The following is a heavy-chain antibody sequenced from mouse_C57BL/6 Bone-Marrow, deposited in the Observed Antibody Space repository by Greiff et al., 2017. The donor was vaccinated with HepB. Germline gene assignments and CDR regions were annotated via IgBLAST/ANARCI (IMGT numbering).Heavy chain of an antibody. J-gene: IGHJ4*01. CDR1: GFSLSTFGMG. CDR3: ARRTLYYGSSYDDAMDY. Sequence: VKLMESGPGILQPSQTLSLTCSFSGFSLSTFGMGVGWIRQPSGKGLEWLAHIWWDDDKYYNPALKSRLTIPKDTSKNQVFLKIANVDTADTATYYCARRTLYYGSSYDDAMDYWGQGTSVTVSS. D-gene: IGHD1-1*01. V-gene: IGHV8-8*01. CDR2: IWWDDDK.